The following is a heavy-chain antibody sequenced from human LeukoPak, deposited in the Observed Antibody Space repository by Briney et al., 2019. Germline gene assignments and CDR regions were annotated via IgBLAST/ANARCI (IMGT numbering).Heavy chain of an antibody. D-gene: IGHD6-13*01. CDR1: GYSFTSYW. V-gene: IGHV5-51*01. J-gene: IGHJ6*03. CDR3: ARVLSAAATGGLGYMDV. CDR2: IYPGDSDT. Sequence: GESLKISCKGSGYSFTSYWIGWVRQMPGKGLEWMGIIYPGDSDTRYSPPFQGQVTISADKSISTAYLQWSSLKASDTAMYYCARVLSAAATGGLGYMDVWGKGTTVTVSS.